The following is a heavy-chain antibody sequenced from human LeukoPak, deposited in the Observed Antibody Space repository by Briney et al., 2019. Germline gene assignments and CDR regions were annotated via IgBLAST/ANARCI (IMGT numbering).Heavy chain of an antibody. CDR3: ARELTMVRGVIGY. CDR1: GFTFSNNW. V-gene: IGHV3-74*01. J-gene: IGHJ4*02. D-gene: IGHD3-10*01. Sequence: SGGSLRLSCAASGFTFSNNWMHWVRQAPGKGLVWVSRINSDGSTTTYADSVKGRFTISRDNAKNTLYLQMNSLRAEDTAVYYCARELTMVRGVIGYWGQGTLVTVSS. CDR2: INSDGSTT.